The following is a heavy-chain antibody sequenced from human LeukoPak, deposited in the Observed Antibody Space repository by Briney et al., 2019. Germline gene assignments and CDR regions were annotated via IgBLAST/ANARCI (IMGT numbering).Heavy chain of an antibody. CDR1: GGSISTYY. V-gene: IGHV4-59*01. CDR2: IYYTGST. CDR3: ARGSVRGEFDP. Sequence: KASETLSLTCTLSGGSISTYYWSWVRQPPGKGLEWIGYIYYTGSTDYNPSLKSRVTMSVDTSKNQFSLKLSSVTAADTAVYSCARGSVRGEFDPWGQGTLVTVSS. J-gene: IGHJ5*02. D-gene: IGHD3-10*01.